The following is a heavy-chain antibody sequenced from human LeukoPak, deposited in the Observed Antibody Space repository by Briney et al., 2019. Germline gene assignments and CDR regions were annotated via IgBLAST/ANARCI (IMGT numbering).Heavy chain of an antibody. CDR2: INHSGST. J-gene: IGHJ6*03. D-gene: IGHD2-2*01. CDR3: AREHCSSTSCRYYYYYMDV. Sequence: PSETLSLTCAVYGGSFSGYYWSWIRQPPGKGLEWIGEINHSGSTNYNPSLKSRVTISVDRSKNQFSLKLSSVTAADTAVYYCAREHCSSTSCRYYYYYMDVWGKGTTVTVSS. V-gene: IGHV4-34*01. CDR1: GGSFSGYY.